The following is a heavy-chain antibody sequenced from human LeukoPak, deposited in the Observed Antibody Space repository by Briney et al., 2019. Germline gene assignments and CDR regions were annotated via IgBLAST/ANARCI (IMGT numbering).Heavy chain of an antibody. CDR3: ARDLAAALDY. CDR1: GFTFSSYA. V-gene: IGHV3-23*01. D-gene: IGHD6-13*01. Sequence: GGSLRLSCAVSGFTFSSYAMSWVRQAPGKGLEWVSAISGSGGSTYYADSVKGRFTISRDNSKNTLYLQMNSLRAEDTAVYYCARDLAAALDYWGRGTLVTVSS. CDR2: ISGSGGST. J-gene: IGHJ4*02.